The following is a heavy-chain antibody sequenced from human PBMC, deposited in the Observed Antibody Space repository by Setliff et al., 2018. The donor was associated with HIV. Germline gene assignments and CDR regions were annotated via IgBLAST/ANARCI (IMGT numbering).Heavy chain of an antibody. CDR3: ARDGSWGSGFDH. D-gene: IGHD2-15*01. Sequence: ASVKVSCKASGYSFTSSGVSWVRQAPGQGLEWMGWINIRNGNTNYAQKFQGRVTMTRDTSMNTAYMELSNLRFEDTAVYYCARDGSWGSGFDHWGQGTQVTVSS. J-gene: IGHJ4*02. V-gene: IGHV1-18*01. CDR1: GYSFTSSG. CDR2: INIRNGNT.